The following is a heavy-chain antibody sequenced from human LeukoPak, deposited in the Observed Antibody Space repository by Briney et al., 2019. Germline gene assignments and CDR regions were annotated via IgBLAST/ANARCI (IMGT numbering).Heavy chain of an antibody. V-gene: IGHV3-30-3*01. Sequence: GGSLRLSCAASGFTFSNSAIHWLRQAPGKGLEWVAVISFDGANKFYADSVKGRFTISRDNSENTVYVQMNSLRGDDAGVYYCARALGCGAGYCSWAWGYYYYAMDVWGQGTTVTVSS. D-gene: IGHD3-9*01. CDR2: ISFDGANK. CDR1: GFTFSNSA. CDR3: ARALGCGAGYCSWAWGYYYYAMDV. J-gene: IGHJ6*02.